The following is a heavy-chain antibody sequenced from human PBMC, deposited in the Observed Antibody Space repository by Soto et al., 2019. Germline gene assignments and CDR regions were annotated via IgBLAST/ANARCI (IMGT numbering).Heavy chain of an antibody. CDR3: ARELMASGAAGIYYYYGMDV. V-gene: IGHV5-51*01. D-gene: IGHD6-13*01. CDR2: IYPGDSDT. Sequence: GESLKISCKVSGYRFTDYWIGWVRQMPGKGLEWMGIIYPGDSDTRYSPSFQGQVTISADKSISTAYLQWSSLKASDTAMYYCARELMASGAAGIYYYYGMDVWGQGTTVTVSS. CDR1: GYRFTDYW. J-gene: IGHJ6*02.